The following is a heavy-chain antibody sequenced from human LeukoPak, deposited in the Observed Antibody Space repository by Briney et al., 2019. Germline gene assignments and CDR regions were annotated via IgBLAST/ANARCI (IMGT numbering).Heavy chain of an antibody. V-gene: IGHV4-39*07. CDR1: GGSISSSSYY. D-gene: IGHD2-15*01. J-gene: IGHJ5*02. Sequence: NTSETLSLTCTVSGGSISSSSYYWGWIRQPPGKGLEWIGSIYYSGSTYYNPSLKSRVTISVDTSKNQFSRKLSSVTAADTAVYYCAAVTLGYCSGGSCLYNWFDPWGQGTLVTVSS. CDR3: AAVTLGYCSGGSCLYNWFDP. CDR2: IYYSGST.